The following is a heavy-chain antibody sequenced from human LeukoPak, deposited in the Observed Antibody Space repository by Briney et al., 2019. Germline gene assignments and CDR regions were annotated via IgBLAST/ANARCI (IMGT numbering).Heavy chain of an antibody. CDR3: ARVAATVNYYYYYGMDV. Sequence: ASVKVSCKASGYTFTSYDINWVRQATGQGLEWMRWMNPNSGNTGYAQKFQGRVTMTRNTSISTAYMELSSLRSEDTAVYYCARVAATVNYYYYYGMDVWGQGTTVTVSS. V-gene: IGHV1-8*01. CDR1: GYTFTSYD. J-gene: IGHJ6*02. CDR2: MNPNSGNT. D-gene: IGHD4-17*01.